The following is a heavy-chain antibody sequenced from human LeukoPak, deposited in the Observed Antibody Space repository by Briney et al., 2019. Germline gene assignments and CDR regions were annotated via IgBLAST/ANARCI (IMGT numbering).Heavy chain of an antibody. CDR2: IYHSGST. V-gene: IGHV4-30-2*01. J-gene: IGHJ4*02. CDR3: ARHGLISYYFDY. D-gene: IGHD3-16*02. Sequence: SSETLSLTCTVSGGSISSSSYYWGWIRQPPGKGLEWIGYIYHSGSTYYNPSLKSRVTISVDRSKNQFSLKLSSVTAADTAVYYCARHGLISYYFDYWGQGTLVTVSS. CDR1: GGSISSSSYY.